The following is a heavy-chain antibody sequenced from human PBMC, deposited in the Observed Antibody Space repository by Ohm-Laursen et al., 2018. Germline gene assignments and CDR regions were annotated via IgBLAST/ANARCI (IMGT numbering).Heavy chain of an antibody. V-gene: IGHV4-61*01. Sequence: SDTLSLTWAVSGGSVNSGSYYWSWIRQPPGKRLGWIGYIYYSGSTNYNPSLKSRVTISVDTSKNQFSLKLSSVTAADTAVYYCARDFISVAGTDWGQGTLVTVSS. CDR3: ARDFISVAGTD. D-gene: IGHD6-19*01. CDR1: GGSVNSGSYY. CDR2: IYYSGST. J-gene: IGHJ4*02.